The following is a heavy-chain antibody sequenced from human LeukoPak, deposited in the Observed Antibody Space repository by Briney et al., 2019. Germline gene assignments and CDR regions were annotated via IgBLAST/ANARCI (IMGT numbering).Heavy chain of an antibody. J-gene: IGHJ6*03. Sequence: PGGSLRLSCAASGFFFSNYAMHWVRQVPGKGLEYVSAISNNGGSTYYAKSVKGRFTISRGNSKNALYLQMGSLRAEDMAVYYCARYGCDFWSGSIYYYFYMDVWGKGHTVTDSS. CDR2: ISNNGGST. D-gene: IGHD3-3*01. V-gene: IGHV3-64*01. CDR3: ARYGCDFWSGSIYYYFYMDV. CDR1: GFFFSNYA.